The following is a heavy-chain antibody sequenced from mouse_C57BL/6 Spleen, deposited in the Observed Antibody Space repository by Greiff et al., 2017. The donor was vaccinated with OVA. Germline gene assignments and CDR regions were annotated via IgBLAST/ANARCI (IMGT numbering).Heavy chain of an antibody. V-gene: IGHV5-16*01. D-gene: IGHD1-1*01. CDR3: ASYGSSYAWCAY. Sequence: VNLMESEGGLVQPGSSMKLSCTASGFTFSDYYMAWVRQVPEKGLEWVANINYDGSSTYYLDSLKSRFIISRDNAKNILYLQMSSLKSEDTATYYCASYGSSYAWCAYWGQGTLVTVSA. CDR1: GFTFSDYY. J-gene: IGHJ3*01. CDR2: INYDGSST.